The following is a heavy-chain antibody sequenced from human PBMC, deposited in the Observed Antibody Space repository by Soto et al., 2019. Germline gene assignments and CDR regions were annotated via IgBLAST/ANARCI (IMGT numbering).Heavy chain of an antibody. CDR2: INHSGHT. J-gene: IGHJ6*02. D-gene: IGHD3-10*01. CDR3: ARGLRYYGSRSHYGLDV. V-gene: IGHV4-34*01. Sequence: SETLSLTCAASGESFSDFYWSWIRHPPGKGLEWIGEINHSGHTSYNPSLKSRVTISVDTSKNQFSLKLSSVTAADTAVYYCARGLRYYGSRSHYGLDVWGQGTTVTVSS. CDR1: GESFSDFY.